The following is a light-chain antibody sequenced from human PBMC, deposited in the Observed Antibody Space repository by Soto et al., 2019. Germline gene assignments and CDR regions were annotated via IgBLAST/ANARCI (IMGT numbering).Light chain of an antibody. CDR2: GAS. J-gene: IGKJ2*01. CDR1: QSVSSNY. V-gene: IGKV3-20*01. CDR3: QQYGSSPYT. Sequence: EIVLTQSPGTLSLSPGERATLSCRASQSVSSNYLAWYQQKSGQAPRLLIYGASTRAAGISARVSGSGSGTDCTLSISRLEPGDFAVYYCQQYGSSPYTFGQGTKLEI.